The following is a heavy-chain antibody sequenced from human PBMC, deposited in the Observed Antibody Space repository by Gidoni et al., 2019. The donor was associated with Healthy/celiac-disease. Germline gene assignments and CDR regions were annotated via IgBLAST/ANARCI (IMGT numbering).Heavy chain of an antibody. CDR1: GGTFSSYA. Sequence: QVQLVQSGAEVKKPGYSVKVSCKASGGTFSSYAISWVRQAPGQGLGWMGGISPIFGTSNYAQKFQGSFTITADKSTSTAYMELSSLRSEDTAVYYCARARVSIAARPEYYYYYLDVWGKGTTVTVSS. CDR3: ARARVSIAARPEYYYYYLDV. CDR2: ISPIFGTS. J-gene: IGHJ6*03. V-gene: IGHV1-69*06. D-gene: IGHD6-6*01.